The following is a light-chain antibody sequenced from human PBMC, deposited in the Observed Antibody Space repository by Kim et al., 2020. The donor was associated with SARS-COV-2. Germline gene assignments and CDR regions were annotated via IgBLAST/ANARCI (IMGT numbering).Light chain of an antibody. Sequence: EVVMTQSPVTLSVSPGERATLSCRASQSVSSNLAWYQQKSGQPPRLLIYGASIRATGIPVRFSGSGSGTEFTLTISGLQSEDFAVYFCQQYGNWPPYTFGQGPKLEI. CDR3: QQYGNWPPYT. CDR2: GAS. CDR1: QSVSSN. J-gene: IGKJ2*01. V-gene: IGKV3D-15*01.